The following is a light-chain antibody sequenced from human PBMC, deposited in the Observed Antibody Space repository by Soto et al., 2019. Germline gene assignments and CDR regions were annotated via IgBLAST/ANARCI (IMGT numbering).Light chain of an antibody. CDR3: QQLNSYPT. V-gene: IGKV1-9*01. CDR1: QGISSY. CDR2: AAS. Sequence: DIQLTQSPSFLSASVGDRVTITCRASQGISSYLAWYQQKPGKAPKLLIYAASTLQSGVPPRFSGSGSGTEFTLTISSLQPEDFATYYCQQLNSYPTFGQGTRLEIK. J-gene: IGKJ5*01.